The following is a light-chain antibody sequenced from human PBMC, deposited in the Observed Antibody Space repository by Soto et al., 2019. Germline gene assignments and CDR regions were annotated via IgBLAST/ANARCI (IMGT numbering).Light chain of an antibody. Sequence: EIGFTQSPCTLSLSPGERATLSCRASQSVSNSYLAWCQQKPGQAPRLLIYGASSRATGIPDRFSGSGSGTDFTLTISRLEPEDFAVYYCQQYGSSPPITFGQGTRLEIK. V-gene: IGKV3-20*01. CDR1: QSVSNSY. CDR3: QQYGSSPPIT. J-gene: IGKJ5*01. CDR2: GAS.